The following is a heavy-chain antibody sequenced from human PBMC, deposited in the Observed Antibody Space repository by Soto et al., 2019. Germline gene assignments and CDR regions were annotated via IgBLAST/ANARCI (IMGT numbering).Heavy chain of an antibody. Sequence: GASVKVSCKASGGTFSSYAISWVRQAPGQGLEWMGGIIPIFGTANYAQKFQGRVTITADKSTSTAYMELSSLRSEDAAVYYCARGTRATGNFDYWGQGTLVTVSS. V-gene: IGHV1-69*06. J-gene: IGHJ4*02. CDR1: GGTFSSYA. CDR2: IIPIFGTA. D-gene: IGHD4-4*01. CDR3: ARGTRATGNFDY.